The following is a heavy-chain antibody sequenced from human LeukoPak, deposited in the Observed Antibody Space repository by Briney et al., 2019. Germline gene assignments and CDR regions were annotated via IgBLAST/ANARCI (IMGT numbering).Heavy chain of an antibody. CDR3: ARDWNPEYYFDY. CDR1: GFTFSSYA. Sequence: PGRSLRLSCAASGFTFSSYAMHWVRQAPGKGLEWVAVISYDGSNKYYADSVKGRFTISRDNSKNTPYLQMNSLRAEDTAVYYCARDWNPEYYFDYWGQGTLVTVSS. V-gene: IGHV3-30*04. J-gene: IGHJ4*02. D-gene: IGHD1-1*01. CDR2: ISYDGSNK.